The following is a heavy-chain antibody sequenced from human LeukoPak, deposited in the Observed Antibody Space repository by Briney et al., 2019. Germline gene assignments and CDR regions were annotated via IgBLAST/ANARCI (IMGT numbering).Heavy chain of an antibody. CDR1: GFTFSSYS. CDR3: ARVPGRELRYFDWLLYRDYYFDY. V-gene: IGHV3-21*01. J-gene: IGHJ4*02. D-gene: IGHD3-9*01. Sequence: SGGSLRLSCAASGFTFSSYSMNWVRQAPGKGLEWVSSISSSSSYIYYADSVKGRFTISRDNAKNSLYLQMNSLRAEDTAVYYCARVPGRELRYFDWLLYRDYYFDYWGQGTLVTVSS. CDR2: ISSSSSYI.